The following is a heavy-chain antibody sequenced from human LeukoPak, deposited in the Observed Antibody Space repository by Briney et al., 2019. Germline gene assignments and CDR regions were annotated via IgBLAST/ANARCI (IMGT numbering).Heavy chain of an antibody. CDR3: ARGKAAAGEYNLFDP. D-gene: IGHD6-13*01. Sequence: SETLSLTCAVYGGSFSGYYWSWIRQPPAKGLEWIGEINHSGSTNYNPSLKSRVTISVDTSKNQFSLKLSSVTAADTAVYYCARGKAAAGEYNLFDPWGQGTLVTVSS. V-gene: IGHV4-34*01. J-gene: IGHJ5*02. CDR2: INHSGST. CDR1: GGSFSGYY.